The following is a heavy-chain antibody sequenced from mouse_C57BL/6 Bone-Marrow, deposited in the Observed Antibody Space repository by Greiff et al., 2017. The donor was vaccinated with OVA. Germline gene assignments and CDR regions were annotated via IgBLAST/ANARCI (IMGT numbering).Heavy chain of an antibody. CDR2: IWSGGST. CDR1: GFSLTSYG. D-gene: IGHD1-1*01. CDR3: ARKDGYGSSPWFAY. V-gene: IGHV2-2*01. Sequence: QVQLKESGPGLVQPSQSLSITCTVSGFSLTSYGVHWVRQSPGKGLEWLGVIWSGGSTDYNAAFISRLSISKDNSKSQVFFKMYSLQADDTAIYYCARKDGYGSSPWFAYWGQGTLVTVSA. J-gene: IGHJ3*01.